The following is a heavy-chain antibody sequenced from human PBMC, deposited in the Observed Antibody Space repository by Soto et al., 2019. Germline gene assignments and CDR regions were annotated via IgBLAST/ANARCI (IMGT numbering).Heavy chain of an antibody. CDR1: GFTFSTHA. CDR3: AKRLPFYFDY. J-gene: IGHJ4*02. CDR2: ITSGSGAT. Sequence: GGSLRLSCGASGFTFSTHAMTWVRQTPGKGLEWVSSITSGSGATHYADSVKGRFSISRDNSKNTLFLQMNSLRAEDTAIYFCAKRLPFYFDYWGQGTLVTVSS. D-gene: IGHD4-17*01. V-gene: IGHV3-23*01.